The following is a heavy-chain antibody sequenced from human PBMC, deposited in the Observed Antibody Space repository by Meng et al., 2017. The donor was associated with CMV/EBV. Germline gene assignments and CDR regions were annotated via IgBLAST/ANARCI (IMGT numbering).Heavy chain of an antibody. CDR2: ISPNNGGT. CDR3: ASKMYYDFWSAYRGTEGVDPFNI. V-gene: IGHV1-2*02. CDR1: GYTFTDYQ. J-gene: IGHJ3*02. Sequence: ASVKVSCKASGYTFTDYQMHWVRQAPGQGLEWMGWISPNNGGTKYAQKFQGRVTMTRDTSISTAYMELNRLTYDDTAVYYCASKMYYDFWSAYRGTEGVDPFNIWGQGTLVTVSS. D-gene: IGHD3-3*01.